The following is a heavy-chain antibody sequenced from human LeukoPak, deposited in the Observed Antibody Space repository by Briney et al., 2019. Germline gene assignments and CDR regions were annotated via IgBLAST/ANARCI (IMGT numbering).Heavy chain of an antibody. J-gene: IGHJ4*02. CDR2: VKSRSAGETT. V-gene: IGHV3-15*01. D-gene: IGHD3-10*01. CDR1: GFSISNDW. Sequence: GGSLRLSCAASGFSISNDWMSWVRQAPGKGLEWVARVKSRSAGETTDYAAPVKGRFTISRDDSKNTLYLQMNSLKTEDTAVYYCTLILLWGSGSYYRDFWGQGTLVTVSS. CDR3: TLILLWGSGSYYRDF.